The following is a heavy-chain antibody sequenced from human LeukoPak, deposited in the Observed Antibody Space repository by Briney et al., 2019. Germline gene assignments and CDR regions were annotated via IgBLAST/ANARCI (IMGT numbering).Heavy chain of an antibody. J-gene: IGHJ4*02. D-gene: IGHD3-16*01. CDR1: GGSISSGGYY. CDR3: ARVLGGVINF. CDR2: IYYSGST. Sequence: SETLSLTCAVSGGSISSGGYYWSWIRQHPGKGLEWIGYIYYSGSTYYNPSLKSRVTISVDTSKNQFSLKLSSVTAADTAVYYCARVLGGVINFWGQGTLVTVSS. V-gene: IGHV4-31*11.